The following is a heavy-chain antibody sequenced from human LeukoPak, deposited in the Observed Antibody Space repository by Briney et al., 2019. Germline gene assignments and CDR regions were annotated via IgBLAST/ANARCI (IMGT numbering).Heavy chain of an antibody. D-gene: IGHD1-26*01. V-gene: IGHV3-64*01. CDR1: GFTFSHYS. CDR3: ARDPGRSPDY. Sequence: GGPLRLSCAASGFTFSHYSMHWVRQVPGKGLEYVSAINSNGDDTYYTNSVKGRFTISRDNSKNTLYLQMGSLRAEDMAVYYCARDPGRSPDYWGQGTLVTVSS. CDR2: INSNGDDT. J-gene: IGHJ4*02.